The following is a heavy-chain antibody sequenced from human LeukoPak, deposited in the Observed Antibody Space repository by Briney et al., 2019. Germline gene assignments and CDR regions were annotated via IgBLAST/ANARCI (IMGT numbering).Heavy chain of an antibody. Sequence: GGSLRLSCAASGFTFSSYSMNWVRQAPGKGLEWVSYISSRSSTIYYADSVKGRFTISRDNAKNSLYLQMNSLRAEDTAVYYCARDGADASYGANYYYYYYMDVWGKGTTVTVSS. CDR1: GFTFSSYS. CDR3: ARDGADASYGANYYYYYYMDV. J-gene: IGHJ6*03. V-gene: IGHV3-48*01. CDR2: ISSRSSTI. D-gene: IGHD5-18*01.